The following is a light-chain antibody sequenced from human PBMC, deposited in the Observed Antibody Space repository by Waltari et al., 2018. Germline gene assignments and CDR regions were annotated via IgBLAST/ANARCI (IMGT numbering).Light chain of an antibody. CDR2: WAS. J-gene: IGKJ4*01. CDR1: KCVLYSSKNKNN. CDR3: QQYYSTPLT. V-gene: IGKV4-1*01. Sequence: DIVMTQSPASQAVSLGERATINCKSTKCVLYSSKNKNNLAWYQQKPGQPPKLLIYWASTRESGVPDRFSGSGSGTDFTLTISSLQAEDVAVYYCQQYYSTPLTFGGGTKVEIK.